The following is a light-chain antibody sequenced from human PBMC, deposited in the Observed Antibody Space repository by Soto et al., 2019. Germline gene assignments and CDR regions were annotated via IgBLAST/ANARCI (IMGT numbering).Light chain of an antibody. CDR1: SSNIGAGYD. Sequence: QLVLTQPPSVSGAPGQRVTISCTGSSSNIGAGYDVKWYQQLPGTAPKLLIHGNSNRPSGVPDRFSGSKSGTSASLAITGLQAEDEADYYCQSYDSSLSGWVFGGGTKVTVL. V-gene: IGLV1-40*01. J-gene: IGLJ3*02. CDR3: QSYDSSLSGWV. CDR2: GNS.